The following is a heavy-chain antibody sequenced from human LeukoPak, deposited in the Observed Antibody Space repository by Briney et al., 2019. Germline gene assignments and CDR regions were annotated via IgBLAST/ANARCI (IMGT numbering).Heavy chain of an antibody. CDR2: IYYSGST. Sequence: SETLSLTCTVSGGSISSYYWSWIRQPPGKGLEWIGYIYYSGSTNYNPSLKSRVTISIDTSKNQFSLKLSSVTAADTAVYYCARDPSSSSSQHLYYFDYWGQGTLVTVSS. CDR1: GGSISSYY. V-gene: IGHV4-59*12. J-gene: IGHJ4*02. D-gene: IGHD6-6*01. CDR3: ARDPSSSSSQHLYYFDY.